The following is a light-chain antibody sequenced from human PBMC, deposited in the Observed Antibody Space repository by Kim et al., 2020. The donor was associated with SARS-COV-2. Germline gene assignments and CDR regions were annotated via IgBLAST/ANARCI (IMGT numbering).Light chain of an antibody. J-gene: IGKJ1*01. CDR3: QHYSYYWT. Sequence: SASVGDRVTITWRASQSVSSWLAWYQQKPGRAPKMVIYDGSTLASGVPSRFSGSRSGTEFTLTISSLQPDDVATDYCQHYSYYWTFGQGTKVDIK. V-gene: IGKV1-5*01. CDR2: DGS. CDR1: QSVSSW.